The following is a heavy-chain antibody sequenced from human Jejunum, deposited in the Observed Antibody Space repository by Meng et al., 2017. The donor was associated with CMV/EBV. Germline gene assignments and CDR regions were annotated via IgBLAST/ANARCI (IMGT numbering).Heavy chain of an antibody. CDR3: VKDVAY. CDR1: GCTFSTYG. Sequence: EVLLLESGGGFVQPGESLRLSCTASGCTFSTYGMSWVRQAPGKGLEWVSTISGSGDSTYYADSVKGRFTISRDNSENTLYLQMSSLRAEDTAVYYCVKDVAYWGQGTLVTVSS. CDR2: ISGSGDST. D-gene: IGHD2-21*01. V-gene: IGHV3-23*01. J-gene: IGHJ4*02.